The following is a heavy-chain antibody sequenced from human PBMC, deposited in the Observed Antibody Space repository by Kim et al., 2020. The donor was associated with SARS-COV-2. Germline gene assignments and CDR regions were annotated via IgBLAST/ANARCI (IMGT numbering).Heavy chain of an antibody. CDR1: GGSISSSSYY. CDR3: ARQERYIVGATHRGLFDY. J-gene: IGHJ4*02. Sequence: SETLSLTCTVSGGSISSSSYYWGWIRQPPGKGLEWIGSIYYSGSTYYNPSLKSRVTISVDTSKNQFSLKLSSVTAADTAVYYCARQERYIVGATHRGLFDYWGQGTLVTVSS. V-gene: IGHV4-39*01. CDR2: IYYSGST. D-gene: IGHD1-26*01.